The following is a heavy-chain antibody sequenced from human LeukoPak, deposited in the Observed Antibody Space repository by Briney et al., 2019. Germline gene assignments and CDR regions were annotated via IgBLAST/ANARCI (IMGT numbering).Heavy chain of an antibody. V-gene: IGHV3-7*01. CDR1: GFTFSGYW. CDR3: ASQSTPVTIFDY. Sequence: GGSLRLSCAASGFTFSGYWMSWVRQAPGKGLEWVANIKQDGSEKYYVDSVKGRFTISRDNAKNSLYLQMNSLRAEDTAVYYCASQSTPVTIFDYWGQGTLVTVSS. J-gene: IGHJ4*02. D-gene: IGHD4-17*01. CDR2: IKQDGSEK.